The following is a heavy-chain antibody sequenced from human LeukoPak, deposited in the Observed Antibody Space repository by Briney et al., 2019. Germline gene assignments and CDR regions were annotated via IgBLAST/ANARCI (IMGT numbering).Heavy chain of an antibody. V-gene: IGHV3-72*01. Sequence: PGGSLRRSCAASGFTFSDHYMDWVRQAPGKGLEWVGRTRNKANSYTTEYAASVKGRFTISRDDSKNSLYLQMNSLKTEDTAVYYCARDSGSYYFDYWGQGTLVTVSS. CDR1: GFTFSDHY. CDR3: ARDSGSYYFDY. J-gene: IGHJ4*02. D-gene: IGHD1-26*01. CDR2: TRNKANSYTT.